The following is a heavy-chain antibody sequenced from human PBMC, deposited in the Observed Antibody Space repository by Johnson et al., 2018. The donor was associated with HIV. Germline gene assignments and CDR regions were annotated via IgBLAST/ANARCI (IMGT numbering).Heavy chain of an antibody. V-gene: IGHV3-30*04. Sequence: VQLVESGGGVVQPGRSLRLSCAASGFTFSSSAMHWVRQAPGKGLEWVAVISSDGSNKYYADSVKGRFTISRDNSKNTLYLQMNSLRSDDTAVYYCARPRIEVLPAGAFDIWGPGTMVTVSS. J-gene: IGHJ3*02. CDR1: GFTFSSSA. CDR3: ARPRIEVLPAGAFDI. D-gene: IGHD2-2*01. CDR2: ISSDGSNK.